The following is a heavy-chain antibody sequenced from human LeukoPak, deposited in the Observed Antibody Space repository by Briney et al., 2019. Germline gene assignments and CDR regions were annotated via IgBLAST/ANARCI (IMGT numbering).Heavy chain of an antibody. Sequence: GGSLRLSCAASGFTFSSWVRQAPGKGLEWVSSISSSSSYIYYADSVKGRFTISRDNAKNSLYLRMNSLRAEDTAVYYCARHMFYDTAMVDGYAFDIWGQGTMVTVSS. CDR2: ISSSSSYI. D-gene: IGHD5-18*01. CDR3: ARHMFYDTAMVDGYAFDI. J-gene: IGHJ3*02. CDR1: GFTFSS. V-gene: IGHV3-21*01.